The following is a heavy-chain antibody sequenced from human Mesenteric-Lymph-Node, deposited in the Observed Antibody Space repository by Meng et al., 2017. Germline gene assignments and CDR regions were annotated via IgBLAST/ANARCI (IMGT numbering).Heavy chain of an antibody. V-gene: IGHV4-31*03. CDR2: IYYSGST. Sequence: QVQLQRSGPGLVQPSQPLSLPCTVSGGSISSGCYYWSWIRQHPGKGLEWIGYIYYSGSTYYNPSLKSRVTISVDTSKNQFSLKLSSVTAADTAVYYCARGYYDSSGYGYWYFDLWGRGTLVTVSS. CDR1: GGSISSGCYY. D-gene: IGHD3-22*01. J-gene: IGHJ2*01. CDR3: ARGYYDSSGYGYWYFDL.